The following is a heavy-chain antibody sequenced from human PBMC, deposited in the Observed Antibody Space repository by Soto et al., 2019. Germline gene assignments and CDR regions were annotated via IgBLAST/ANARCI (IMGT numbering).Heavy chain of an antibody. V-gene: IGHV3-33*01. CDR2: IWYDGSNK. D-gene: IGHD6-13*01. CDR1: GFTFSSYG. CDR3: ARAQALYSSSWYTIDY. Sequence: GGSLRLSCAASGFTFSSYGMHWVRQAPGKGLEWVAVIWYDGSNKYYADSVKGRFTISRDNSKNTLYLQMNSLRAEDTAVYYCARAQALYSSSWYTIDYWGQGTLVTISS. J-gene: IGHJ4*01.